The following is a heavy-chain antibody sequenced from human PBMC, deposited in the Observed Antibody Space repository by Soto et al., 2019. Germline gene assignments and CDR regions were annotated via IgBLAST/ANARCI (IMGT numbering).Heavy chain of an antibody. J-gene: IGHJ6*02. CDR1: GFTFSSYW. CDR2: IKQDGSEK. V-gene: IGHV3-7*03. CDR3: AREFGVVAAIGSYYSVMDV. D-gene: IGHD2-15*01. Sequence: GGSLRLSCAASGFTFSSYWMSWVRQAPGKGLEWVANIKQDGSEKYYVDSVKGRFTISRDNAKNSLYLQMNSLRAEDTAVYYWAREFGVVAAIGSYYSVMDVWGQGTTVPVSS.